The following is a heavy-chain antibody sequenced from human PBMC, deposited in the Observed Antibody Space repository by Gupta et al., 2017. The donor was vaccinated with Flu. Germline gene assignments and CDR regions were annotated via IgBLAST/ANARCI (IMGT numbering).Heavy chain of an antibody. CDR3: GKLEAKETRAIGYFQT. Sequence: EVQLLESGGGLVQPGGSLRLSCAVSGFTFSNYVMSWVRQAPGKGLECVSSIGGSGDKTAYADSVKGRVTSSRDNSKSVLYLDMNSLRADDTAVYYGGKLEAKETRAIGYFQTWGQGTRVTVSS. D-gene: IGHD1-1*01. V-gene: IGHV3-23*01. CDR2: IGGSGDKT. J-gene: IGHJ1*01. CDR1: GFTFSNYV.